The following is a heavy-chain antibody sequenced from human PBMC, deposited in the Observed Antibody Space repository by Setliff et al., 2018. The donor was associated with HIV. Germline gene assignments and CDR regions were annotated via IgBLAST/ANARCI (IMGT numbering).Heavy chain of an antibody. Sequence: SETLSLTCAVYGGSSYYWTWIRQSPGKGLEWIGEILLGGNTNYNPSLKSRVTISVDTAKSHFSLKLNSVTAADTAVYYCARHSITLVVGVPERDDAFDIWGQGTMVTVSS. V-gene: IGHV4-34*12. D-gene: IGHD3-22*01. CDR2: ILLGGNT. CDR3: ARHSITLVVGVPERDDAFDI. J-gene: IGHJ3*02. CDR1: GGSSYY.